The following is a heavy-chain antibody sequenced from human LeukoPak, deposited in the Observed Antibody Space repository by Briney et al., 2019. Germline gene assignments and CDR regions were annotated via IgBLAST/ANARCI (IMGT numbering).Heavy chain of an antibody. CDR2: IIPIFGTA. V-gene: IGHV1-69*13. J-gene: IGHJ4*02. Sequence: GASVKVSCKASGGTFSSYAISWVRQAPGQGLEWMGGIIPIFGTANYAQKFQGRVTITADESTSTAYMELSSLRSEDTAVYYCARVRFLEWPPDYWGQGTLVTVSS. D-gene: IGHD3-3*01. CDR3: ARVRFLEWPPDY. CDR1: GGTFSSYA.